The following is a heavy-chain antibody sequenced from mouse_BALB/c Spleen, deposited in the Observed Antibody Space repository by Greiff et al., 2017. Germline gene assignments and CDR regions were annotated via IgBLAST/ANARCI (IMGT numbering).Heavy chain of an antibody. V-gene: IGHV5-6-4*01. J-gene: IGHJ4*01. D-gene: IGHD1-2*01. CDR1: GFTFSSYT. CDR2: ISSGGSYT. CDR3: TSFHYYDLVDY. Sequence: EVMLVESGGGLVKPGGSLKLSCAASGFTFSSYTMSWVRQTPEKRLEWVATISSGGSYTYYPDSVKGRFTISRDNAKNTLYLQMSSLKSEDTAMYYCTSFHYYDLVDYWGQGTSVTVSS.